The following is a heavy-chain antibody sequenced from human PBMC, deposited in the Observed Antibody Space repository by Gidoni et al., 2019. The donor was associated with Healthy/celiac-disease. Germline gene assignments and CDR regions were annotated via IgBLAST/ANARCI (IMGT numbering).Heavy chain of an antibody. CDR3: ARMVGDSSGYYFVRYYYGMDV. Sequence: QVTLRESGPALVKPTQTLTLTCTFSGFSLSTSGMCVSWIRQPPGKALEWLARIDWDDDKDYSTSLKTRLTISKDTSKNQVVLTMTNMDPVDTATYYCARMVGDSSGYYFVRYYYGMDVWGQGTTVTVSS. V-gene: IGHV2-70*15. CDR2: IDWDDDK. J-gene: IGHJ6*02. D-gene: IGHD3-22*01. CDR1: GFSLSTSGMC.